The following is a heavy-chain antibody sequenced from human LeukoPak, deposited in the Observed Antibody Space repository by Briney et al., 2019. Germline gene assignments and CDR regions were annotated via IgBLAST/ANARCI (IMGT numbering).Heavy chain of an antibody. V-gene: IGHV1-69*13. CDR3: ATSTTVVTLNYFDY. CDR1: GGTFSSYA. D-gene: IGHD4-23*01. CDR2: IIPIFGTA. Sequence: SVKVSCKASGGTFSSYAISWVRQAPGQGLEWMGGIIPIFGTANYAQKFQGRVTITADESTSTAYMELSSLRSEDTAVYYCATSTTVVTLNYFDYWGQGTLVTVSS. J-gene: IGHJ4*02.